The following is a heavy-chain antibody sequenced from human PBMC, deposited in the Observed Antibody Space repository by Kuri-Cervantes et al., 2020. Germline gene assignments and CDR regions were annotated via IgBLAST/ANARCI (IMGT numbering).Heavy chain of an antibody. D-gene: IGHD3/OR15-3a*01. Sequence: SGPTLVKPTETLTLTCTVSGFSFSNARMGVSWIRQPPGKALEWLAHIFPNDEKSYSTSLKSRLTISKDISKSLVVLTMTNMDPADTGTYYCARVYWTYLFDPWGQGTLVTVSS. V-gene: IGHV2-26*01. CDR2: IFPNDEK. CDR3: ARVYWTYLFDP. CDR1: GFSFSNARMG. J-gene: IGHJ5*02.